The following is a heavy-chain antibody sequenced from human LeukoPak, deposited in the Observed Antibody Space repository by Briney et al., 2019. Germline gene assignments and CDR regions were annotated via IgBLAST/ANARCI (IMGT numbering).Heavy chain of an antibody. D-gene: IGHD2-15*01. CDR1: GGSISSSSYY. CDR2: IYYSGST. CDR3: ARHFFFPDIVVVVAAGESLFDP. V-gene: IGHV4-39*01. J-gene: IGHJ5*02. Sequence: SETLSLTCTVSGGSISSSSYYWGWIRQPPGKGLEWIGSIYYSGSTYYNPSLKSRVTISVDTSKNQFSLKLSSVTAADTAVYYCARHFFFPDIVVVVAAGESLFDPWGQGTLVTVSS.